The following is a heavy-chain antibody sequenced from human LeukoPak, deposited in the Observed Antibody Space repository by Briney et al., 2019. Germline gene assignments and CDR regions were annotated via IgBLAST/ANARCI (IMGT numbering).Heavy chain of an antibody. CDR2: ISSISRTI. V-gene: IGHV3-48*02. J-gene: IGHJ6*02. CDR1: GFTFSGYG. Sequence: GGSLRLSCAASGFTFSGYGMNWVRQAPGKGLEWVSYISSISRTIYYADSVKGRFTISRDNAKNSLYLQMNSLRDEDTAVYYCARDICSSKSCSYGMDVWGQGTTVTVSS. CDR3: ARDICSSKSCSYGMDV. D-gene: IGHD2-2*01.